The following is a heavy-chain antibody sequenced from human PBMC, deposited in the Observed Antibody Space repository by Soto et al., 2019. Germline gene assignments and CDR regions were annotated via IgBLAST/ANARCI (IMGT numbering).Heavy chain of an antibody. D-gene: IGHD2-2*02. V-gene: IGHV4-59*08. CDR3: ARLNEDIVVVPAAIDNWFDP. Sequence: QVQLQESGPGLVKPSETLSLTCTVSGGSISSYYWSWIRQPPGKGLEWIGYIYYSGSTNYNPSLKSRVTISVATSKNQFSLKLSSVTAADTAVYYCARLNEDIVVVPAAIDNWFDPWGQGTLVTVSS. CDR2: IYYSGST. CDR1: GGSISSYY. J-gene: IGHJ5*02.